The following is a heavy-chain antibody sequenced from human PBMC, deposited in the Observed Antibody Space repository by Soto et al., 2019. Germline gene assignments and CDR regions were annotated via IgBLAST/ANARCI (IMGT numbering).Heavy chain of an antibody. CDR2: IYYSGST. J-gene: IGHJ5*02. Sequence: SETLSLTCTVSVGSISSYYWSWIRQPPGKGLEWIGYIYYSGSTNYNPSLKSRVTISVDTSKNQFSLKLSSVTAADTAVYYCARHSVVRGVMFWFDPWGQGTLVTVSS. CDR3: ARHSVVRGVMFWFDP. D-gene: IGHD3-10*01. V-gene: IGHV4-59*08. CDR1: VGSISSYY.